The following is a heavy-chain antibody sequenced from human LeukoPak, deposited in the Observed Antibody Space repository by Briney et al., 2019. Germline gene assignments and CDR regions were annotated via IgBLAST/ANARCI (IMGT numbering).Heavy chain of an antibody. CDR2: ISSSSSYI. V-gene: IGHV3-21*01. CDR1: GFTFGDYA. J-gene: IGHJ4*02. CDR3: ARGAPFGDFWSGYYTGDYFDY. Sequence: KPGGSLRLSCTASGFTFGDYAMSWFSQAPGKGLEWVSSISSSSSYIYYADSVKGRFTISRDNAKNSLYLQMNSLRAEDTAVYYCARGAPFGDFWSGYYTGDYFDYWGQGTLVTVSS. D-gene: IGHD3-3*01.